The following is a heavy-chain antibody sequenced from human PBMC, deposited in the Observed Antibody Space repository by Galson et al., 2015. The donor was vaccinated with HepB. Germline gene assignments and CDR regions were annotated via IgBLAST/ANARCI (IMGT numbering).Heavy chain of an antibody. J-gene: IGHJ4*02. CDR3: ARESPSSLGHYYFDH. V-gene: IGHV1-3*01. CDR1: GYTFTSYA. CDR2: INPGNGDT. Sequence: SVKVSCKASGYTFTSYAMHWVRQAPGQRLEWMGWINPGNGDTKYSQKFQDRITITRDTSASTAYMELSSLSSEEKAVYYCARESPSSLGHYYFDHWGQGTLVIVST. D-gene: IGHD2-2*01.